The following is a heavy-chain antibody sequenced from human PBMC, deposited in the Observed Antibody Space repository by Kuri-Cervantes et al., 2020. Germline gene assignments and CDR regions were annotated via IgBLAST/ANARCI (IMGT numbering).Heavy chain of an antibody. CDR1: GFTFDDYG. J-gene: IGHJ4*02. CDR2: ISYDGSNK. Sequence: GESLKISCAASGFTFDDYGMHWVRQAPGKGLEWVAVISYDGSNKYYADSVKGRFTISRDNSKNTLYLQMSSLRAEDTAVYYCAREGYCSSTSCYDDYWGQGTLVTVSS. V-gene: IGHV3-30*03. CDR3: AREGYCSSTSCYDDY. D-gene: IGHD2-2*01.